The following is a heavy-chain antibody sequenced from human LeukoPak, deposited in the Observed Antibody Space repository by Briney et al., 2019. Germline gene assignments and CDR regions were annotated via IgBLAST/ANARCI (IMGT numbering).Heavy chain of an antibody. V-gene: IGHV4-4*09. CDR2: IYTSGST. CDR3: ARHISGSRPTYFDY. J-gene: IGHJ4*02. CDR1: GGSISNYY. D-gene: IGHD6-19*01. Sequence: PSETLSLTCTVSGGSISNYYWSWIRQPPGKGLEWIGYIYTSGSTNYNPSLKSRVTISVDTSKNQFSLKLSSVTAADTAVYYCARHISGSRPTYFDYWGQGTLVTVSS.